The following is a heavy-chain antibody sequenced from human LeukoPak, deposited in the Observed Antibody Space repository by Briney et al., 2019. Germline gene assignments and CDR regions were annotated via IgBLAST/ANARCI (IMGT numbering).Heavy chain of an antibody. CDR1: GYSFTDYY. V-gene: IGHV1-2*02. J-gene: IGHJ5*02. Sequence: ASVKVSRKTSGYSFTDYYIHWVRQAPGQGLEWMGWINTKSGRTSSARKFQGRVTMTRDPSITTVYMDMAWLTSDDTAIYSCARADFIDAGPYLIGPWGQGTLVTVSS. D-gene: IGHD3-3*01. CDR3: ARADFIDAGPYLIGP. CDR2: INTKSGRT.